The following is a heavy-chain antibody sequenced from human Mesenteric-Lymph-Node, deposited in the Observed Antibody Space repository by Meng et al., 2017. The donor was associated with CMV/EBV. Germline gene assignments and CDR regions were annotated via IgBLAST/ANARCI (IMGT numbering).Heavy chain of an antibody. CDR2: IYYSGST. J-gene: IGHJ3*02. D-gene: IGHD2-2*01. Sequence: SETLSLTCTVSGGSISSYYWSWIRQPPGKGLEWIGYIYYSGSTYYNPSLKSRVTISVDTSKNQFSLKLSSVTAADTAVYYCAREDCSSTSCYSTLPSRVAFDIWGQGTMVTVSS. CDR1: GGSISSYY. CDR3: AREDCSSTSCYSTLPSRVAFDI. V-gene: IGHV4-59*12.